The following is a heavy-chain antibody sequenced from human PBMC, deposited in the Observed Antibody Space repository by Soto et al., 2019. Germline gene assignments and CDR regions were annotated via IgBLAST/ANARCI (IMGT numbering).Heavy chain of an antibody. CDR1: GFTFSSYS. D-gene: IGHD2-2*01. CDR3: ARARGPGSSRGGGAFDI. V-gene: IGHV3-21*01. J-gene: IGHJ3*02. CDR2: ISSSSSYI. Sequence: GGSLRLSCAASGFTFSSYSMNWVRQAPGKGLEWVSSISSSSSYIYYADSVKGRFTISRDNAKNSLYLQMNSLRAEDTAVYYCARARGPGSSRGGGAFDIWGQGTMVTVSS.